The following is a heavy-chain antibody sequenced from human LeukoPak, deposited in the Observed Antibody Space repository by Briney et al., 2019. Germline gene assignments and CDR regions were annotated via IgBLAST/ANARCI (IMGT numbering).Heavy chain of an antibody. CDR1: GFTFSSYA. CDR2: IKQDGSEK. J-gene: IGHJ4*02. V-gene: IGHV3-7*01. CDR3: ARVSPNTVTTPQYFDY. D-gene: IGHD4-17*01. Sequence: GGSLRLSCAASGFTFSSYAMSWVRQAPGKGLEWVANIKQDGSEKYYVDSVKGRFTISRDNAKNSLYLQMNSLRAEDTAVYYCARVSPNTVTTPQYFDYWGQGTLVTVSS.